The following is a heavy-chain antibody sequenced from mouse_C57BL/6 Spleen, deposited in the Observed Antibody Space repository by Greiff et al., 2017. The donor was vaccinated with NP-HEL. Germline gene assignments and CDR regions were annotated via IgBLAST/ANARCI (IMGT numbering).Heavy chain of an antibody. V-gene: IGHV6-6*01. CDR3: TRLQFITTVVAHWYFDV. CDR1: GFTFSDAW. D-gene: IGHD1-1*01. J-gene: IGHJ1*03. CDR2: IRNKANNHAT. Sequence: EVKVEESGGGLVQPGGSMKLSCAASGFTFSDAWMDWVRQSPEKGLEWVAEIRNKANNHATYYAESVKGRFTISRDDSKSSVYLQMNSLRAEDTGIYYCTRLQFITTVVAHWYFDVWGTGTTVTVSS.